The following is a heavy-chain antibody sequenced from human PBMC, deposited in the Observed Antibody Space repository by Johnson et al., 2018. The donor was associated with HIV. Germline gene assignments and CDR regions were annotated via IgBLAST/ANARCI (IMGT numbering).Heavy chain of an antibody. Sequence: EVQLVESGGGLVQPGGSLRLSCAASGFTFSSYWMHWVRQAPGKGLVWVSRIDTDGSSTSYADSVKCRFTISRDNAKNTLYLQMNSLRAEDTAVYYCARAAYYYDTSGYYGAFDIWGQGTMVTVSS. J-gene: IGHJ3*02. CDR1: GFTFSSYW. CDR3: ARAAYYYDTSGYYGAFDI. CDR2: IDTDGSST. V-gene: IGHV3-74*01. D-gene: IGHD3-22*01.